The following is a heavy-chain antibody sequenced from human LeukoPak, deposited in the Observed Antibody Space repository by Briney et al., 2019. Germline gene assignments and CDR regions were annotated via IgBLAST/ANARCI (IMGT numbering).Heavy chain of an antibody. CDR1: GFTFSSYG. CDR3: AKRPSGSYYYYYYMDV. CDR2: IRYDGSNK. V-gene: IGHV3-30*02. Sequence: GGSLRLSCAASGFTFSSYGMHWVRQAPGKGLEWVAFIRYDGSNKYYADSVKGRFTISRDNSKNTLYLQMNSLGAEDTAVYYCAKRPSGSYYYYYYMDVWGKGTTVTISS. J-gene: IGHJ6*03. D-gene: IGHD1-26*01.